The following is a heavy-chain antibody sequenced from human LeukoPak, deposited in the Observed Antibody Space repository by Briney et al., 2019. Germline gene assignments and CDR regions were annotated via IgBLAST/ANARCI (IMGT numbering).Heavy chain of an antibody. CDR2: IYYSGST. J-gene: IGHJ3*02. CDR1: GGSISSSSYY. D-gene: IGHD3-3*01. Sequence: SETLSLTCTVSGGSISSSSYYWGWIRQPPGKGLEWIGSIYYSGSTYYNPSLKSRVTISVDTSKNQFSLKLSSVTAADTAVYYCARASIFGDLAGDAFDIWGQGTMVTVSS. CDR3: ARASIFGDLAGDAFDI. V-gene: IGHV4-39*07.